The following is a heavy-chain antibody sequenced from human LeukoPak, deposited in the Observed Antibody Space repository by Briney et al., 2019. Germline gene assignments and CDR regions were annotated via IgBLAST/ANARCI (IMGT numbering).Heavy chain of an antibody. J-gene: IGHJ6*02. Sequence: KPGVSLRLSCTASTFTFSDYDMGWVRRAPGKGLEWVSPISAGSSYKFSADTVQGRFTISRDDAKNSLYLQMNNLRAEDTAVYYCARDHPAEDWRGDYDEMDVWGQGTTVTVSS. CDR2: ISAGSSYK. CDR1: TFTFSDYD. CDR3: ARDHPAEDWRGDYDEMDV. D-gene: IGHD3-3*01. V-gene: IGHV3-11*06.